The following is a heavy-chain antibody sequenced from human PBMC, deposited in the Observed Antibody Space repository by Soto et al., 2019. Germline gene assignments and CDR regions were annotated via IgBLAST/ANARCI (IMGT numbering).Heavy chain of an antibody. J-gene: IGHJ6*02. CDR3: ASEERTASGGLDD. CDR2: ISYDASKK. V-gene: IGHV3-30-3*01. CDR1: GFTFSNYA. D-gene: IGHD1-26*01. Sequence: HPAGTLTLTCTASGFTFSNYAMHWVRQAPGKGLEWVAVISYDASKKYYPDSGRGTFTISRANSKNKLYLQVNSLRVEDMAVYSCASEERTASGGLDDWGQGIPVTVSS.